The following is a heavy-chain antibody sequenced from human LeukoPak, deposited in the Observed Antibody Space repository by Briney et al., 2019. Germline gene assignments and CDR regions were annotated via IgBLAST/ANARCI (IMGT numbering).Heavy chain of an antibody. CDR3: AREMATITGYFDY. Sequence: SETLSLICAVYGGSFSGYYWSWIRQPPGKGLEWIGEINHSGSTNNNPSLKSRVTISVDTSKNQFSLKLSSVTAADTAVYYCAREMATITGYFDYWGQGTLVTVSS. J-gene: IGHJ4*02. D-gene: IGHD5-24*01. V-gene: IGHV4-34*01. CDR1: GGSFSGYY. CDR2: INHSGST.